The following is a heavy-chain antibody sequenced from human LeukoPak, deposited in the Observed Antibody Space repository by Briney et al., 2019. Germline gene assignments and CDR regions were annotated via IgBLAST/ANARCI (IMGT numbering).Heavy chain of an antibody. J-gene: IGHJ5*02. CDR3: AKDGAQYSSGPECDP. D-gene: IGHD6-19*01. CDR2: ISHDGMNA. CDR1: GLHFSGTA. Sequence: GRSLRLSCAASGLHFSGTAMSWVRQAPGKGLEWVSAISHDGMNAYYADSVKGRFTISRDNSKKTVSLEMSSLTAADTGVYYCAKDGAQYSSGPECDPRGQGALVTVSP. V-gene: IGHV3-23*01.